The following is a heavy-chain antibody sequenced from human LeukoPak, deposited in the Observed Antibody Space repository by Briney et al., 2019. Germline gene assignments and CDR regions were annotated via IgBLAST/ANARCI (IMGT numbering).Heavy chain of an antibody. V-gene: IGHV3-66*01. CDR3: AREALGGGGY. J-gene: IGHJ4*02. CDR1: GFTFSPYG. CDR2: IYSSGST. Sequence: GGSLRLSCAASGFTFSPYGMHWVRQAPGKGLEWVSIIYSSGSTYYADSVKGRFTISRDNSKNTLYLQMNSLRAEDTAVYYCAREALGGGGYWGQGTLVTVSS. D-gene: IGHD3-10*01.